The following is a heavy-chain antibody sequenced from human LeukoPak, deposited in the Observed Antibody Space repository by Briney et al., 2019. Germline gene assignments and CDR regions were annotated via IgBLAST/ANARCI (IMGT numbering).Heavy chain of an antibody. Sequence: PGGSLRLSCAASRFTFTTYMMNWVRQTPGKGLEWVSYISSDGGAIYYADSVKGRFTISRDNAQTSLYLQMNNLRAEDTAVYYCVRELAYWGQGALVTVSS. CDR2: ISSDGGAI. CDR1: RFTFTTYM. J-gene: IGHJ4*02. CDR3: VRELAY. V-gene: IGHV3-48*01.